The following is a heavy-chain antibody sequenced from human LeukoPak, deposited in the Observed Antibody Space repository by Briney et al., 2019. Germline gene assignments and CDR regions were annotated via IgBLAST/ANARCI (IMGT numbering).Heavy chain of an antibody. CDR1: GFTFSNYA. CDR2: IGGSGGIT. Sequence: PGGSLRLSCVASGFTFSNYAMNWVRQAAGKGLEWVSIIGGSGGITFYADSVKGRFTISRDNSKNTLYLQMNSLRAEDMAVYYCAREPHPYCSSTSCYTFDYWGQGTLVTVSS. CDR3: AREPHPYCSSTSCYTFDY. J-gene: IGHJ4*02. V-gene: IGHV3-23*01. D-gene: IGHD2-2*02.